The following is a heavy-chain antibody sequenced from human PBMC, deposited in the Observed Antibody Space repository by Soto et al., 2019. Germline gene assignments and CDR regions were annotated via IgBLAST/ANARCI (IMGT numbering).Heavy chain of an antibody. CDR3: APWFGAFDY. V-gene: IGHV3-30*03. D-gene: IGHD3-10*01. Sequence: QVQLVESGGGVVQPGRSLRLSCAASGFTISSYGMHWVRQAPGKGLEWVAVISYDGSNKYYADSVKGRFTISRDNSKNTLYLQMNSLRAEDTAVYYCAPWFGAFDYWGQGTLVTVSS. J-gene: IGHJ4*02. CDR2: ISYDGSNK. CDR1: GFTISSYG.